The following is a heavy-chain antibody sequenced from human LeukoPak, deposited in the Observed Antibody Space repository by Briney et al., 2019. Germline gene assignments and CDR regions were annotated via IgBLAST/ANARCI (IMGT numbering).Heavy chain of an antibody. D-gene: IGHD7-27*01. CDR1: GGSFSGYY. Sequence: SETLSLTCAVYGGSFSGYYWSWIRQPPGKGLDWIGEINHSGSTNYNPSLKSRVTISVDTSKNQFSLKLSSVTAADTAVYYCARETPGAGHFDYWGQGSLVTVSS. V-gene: IGHV4-34*01. CDR3: ARETPGAGHFDY. J-gene: IGHJ4*02. CDR2: INHSGST.